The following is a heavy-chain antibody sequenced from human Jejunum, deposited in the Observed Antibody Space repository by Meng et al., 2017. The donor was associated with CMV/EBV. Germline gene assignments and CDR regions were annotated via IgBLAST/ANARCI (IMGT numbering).Heavy chain of an antibody. CDR2: IYYSGST. CDR3: AGEEGATGGDDCFDP. CDR1: GDYISSGDYF. J-gene: IGHJ5*02. D-gene: IGHD2-8*02. V-gene: IGHV4-30-4*05. Sequence: SGDYISSGDYFWSWNRQQPGKALEWIGYIYYSGSTYYNPSLKSRVNISVDTSKKQYSLKLSSVTAADTAVYYWAGEEGATGGDDCFDPWGQGTLVTVSS.